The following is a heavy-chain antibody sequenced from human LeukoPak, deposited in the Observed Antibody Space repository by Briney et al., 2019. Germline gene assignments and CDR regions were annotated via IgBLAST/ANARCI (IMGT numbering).Heavy chain of an antibody. J-gene: IGHJ4*02. D-gene: IGHD2/OR15-2a*01. V-gene: IGHV3-7*01. Sequence: GGSLRLSCAASEFTFSRYWMTWVRQAPGKGLEWVANIKKDGSNKNYVDSVKGRFTISRDNPKNSLYPQMNSLRVEDTAVYYCARDVSDEYDSASRIHLDFWGRGSLVTVSS. CDR2: IKKDGSNK. CDR3: ARDVSDEYDSASRIHLDF. CDR1: EFTFSRYW.